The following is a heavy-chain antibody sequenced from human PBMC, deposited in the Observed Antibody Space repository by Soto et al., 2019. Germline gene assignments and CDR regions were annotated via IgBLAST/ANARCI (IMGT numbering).Heavy chain of an antibody. J-gene: IGHJ4*02. CDR3: ARGRATTYLTAFNF. Sequence: QVQLVQSGAEVKKPGSSVKVSCKASGGTFISYAISWVRQAPGRGLEWMGGIIPDFGTANYTQKFQGRVTITADESTSTAYMELSSLRSEDTALYYCARGRATTYLTAFNFWGQGTLVTVSS. V-gene: IGHV1-69*01. CDR2: IIPDFGTA. CDR1: GGTFISYA. D-gene: IGHD1-26*01.